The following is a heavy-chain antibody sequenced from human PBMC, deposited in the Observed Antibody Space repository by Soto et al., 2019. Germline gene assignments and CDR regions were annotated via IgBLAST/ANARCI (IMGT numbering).Heavy chain of an antibody. Sequence: ASVKVPCKASGYTFTSYAMHWVRQAPGQRLEWMGWINAGNGNTKYSQKFQGRVTITRDTSASTAYMELSSLRSEDTAVYYCARTGGGSSKSSYFYYYMDVWGQGTTVTVS. V-gene: IGHV1-3*01. CDR2: INAGNGNT. CDR1: GYTFTSYA. CDR3: ARTGGGSSKSSYFYYYMDV. D-gene: IGHD2-8*02. J-gene: IGHJ6*03.